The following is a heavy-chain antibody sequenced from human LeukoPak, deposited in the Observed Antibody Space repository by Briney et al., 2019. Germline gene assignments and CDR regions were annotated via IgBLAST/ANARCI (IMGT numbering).Heavy chain of an antibody. CDR2: FDPEDGET. CDR1: VYSLSQIF. CDR3: ATYFDFWSASNWFEP. Sequence: AAVHVSYLVPVYSLSQIFMQGVRQAAARGGEWVGSFDPEDGETTYAQNYQGRVTITEDPHTDTPYMELSSLRSDDSAIYYCATYFDFWSASNWFEPWGQGTLVTVSS. J-gene: IGHJ5*02. D-gene: IGHD3-3*01. V-gene: IGHV1-24*01.